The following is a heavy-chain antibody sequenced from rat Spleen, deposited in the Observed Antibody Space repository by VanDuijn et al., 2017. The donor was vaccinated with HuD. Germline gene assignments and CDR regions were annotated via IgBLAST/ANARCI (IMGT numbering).Heavy chain of an antibody. CDR2: ISYGDSSGHSST. V-gene: IGHV5-29*01. J-gene: IGHJ2*01. CDR1: GFTFSDYG. Sequence: EVQLVESDGGLVQPGRSLKLSCAASGFTFSDYGMAWVRQAPTKGLEWVATISYGDSSGHSSTDYRDSVKGRFTISRDNAQSTLYLQMDSLRSEDTATYYCARRHYGYTDYFDYWGQGVMVTVSS. CDR3: ARRHYGYTDYFDY. D-gene: IGHD1-9*01.